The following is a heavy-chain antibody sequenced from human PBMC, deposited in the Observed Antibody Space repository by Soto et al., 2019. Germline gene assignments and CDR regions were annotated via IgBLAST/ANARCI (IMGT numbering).Heavy chain of an antibody. V-gene: IGHV5-51*01. CDR3: ASAIWFGESHSYGMDV. CDR2: IYPGDSDT. D-gene: IGHD3-10*01. CDR1: GYSFTSYW. Sequence: SLKISCKGSGYSFTSYWIGWVRQMPGKGLEWMGIIYPGDSDTRYSPSFQGQVTISADKSISTAYLQWSSLKASDTAMYYCASAIWFGESHSYGMDVWGQGTTVTVSS. J-gene: IGHJ6*02.